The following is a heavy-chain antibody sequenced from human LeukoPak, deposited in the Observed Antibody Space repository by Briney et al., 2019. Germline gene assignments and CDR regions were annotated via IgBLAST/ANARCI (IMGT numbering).Heavy chain of an antibody. D-gene: IGHD6-19*01. CDR1: RFTFSSYE. J-gene: IGHJ4*02. V-gene: IGHV3-48*03. Sequence: GGSLRLSCVASRFTFSSYEMNWVRQAPGKGLEWVSYISSSGSTIYYADSVKGRVTIPRDNAKNSLYLQMNSLRAEDTAVYYCARLSGWYFFDSWGLGTLVTVSS. CDR3: ARLSGWYFFDS. CDR2: ISSSGSTI.